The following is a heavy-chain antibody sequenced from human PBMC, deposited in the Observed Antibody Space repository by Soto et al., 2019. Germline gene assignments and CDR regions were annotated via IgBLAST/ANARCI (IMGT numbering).Heavy chain of an antibody. Sequence: SETLSLTCTVSGDSISAYSWSWVRQPPGKGLEWIGNIHYNGNTKYNPSLKSRVTMSVDTSKNQFSLKLISVTAADTAKYFCANFNWYFDLWGRGTLVTVSS. CDR3: ANFNWYFDL. V-gene: IGHV4-59*01. CDR1: GDSISAYS. J-gene: IGHJ2*01. CDR2: IHYNGNT.